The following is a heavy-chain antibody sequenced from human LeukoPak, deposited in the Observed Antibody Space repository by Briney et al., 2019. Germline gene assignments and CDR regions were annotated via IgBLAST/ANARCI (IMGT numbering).Heavy chain of an antibody. CDR2: IRYDGNDK. J-gene: IGHJ3*02. Sequence: GGSLRLSCAASGFTFSSYGMHWVRQAPGKGLEWVAFIRYDGNDKYYADSVKGRFTISRDNSKNTLYLQMNSLRAEDTAVYYCAKSWQQLWVAFDIWGQGTMVTVSS. V-gene: IGHV3-30*02. CDR3: AKSWQQLWVAFDI. D-gene: IGHD6-13*01. CDR1: GFTFSSYG.